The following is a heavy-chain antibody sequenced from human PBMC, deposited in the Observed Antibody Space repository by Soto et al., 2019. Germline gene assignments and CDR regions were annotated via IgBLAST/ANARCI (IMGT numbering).Heavy chain of an antibody. D-gene: IGHD3-10*01. J-gene: IGHJ4*02. CDR2: IWYDGSNK. CDR3: ATYGAGATRGYFDY. CDR1: GFTFSSYG. V-gene: IGHV3-30*19. Sequence: ESGGGVVQPGRSLRLSCAASGFTFSSYGMHWVRQAPGKGLEWVAVIWYDGSNKYYADSVKGRFTISRDNSKNTLYLQMNSLRAEDTAVYYCATYGAGATRGYFDYWGQGTLVTVSS.